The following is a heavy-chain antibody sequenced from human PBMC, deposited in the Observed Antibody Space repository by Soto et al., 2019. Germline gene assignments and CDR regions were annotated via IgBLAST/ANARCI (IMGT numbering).Heavy chain of an antibody. CDR1: GCSISSYD. V-gene: IGHV4-4*07. Sequence: SDTLSLTCGVSGCSISSYDLRWIRQPAGKGLEWIGRIYTSGSTNYNPSLKSRVTMSVDTSKNQFSLKLSSVTAADTAVYYCARAVRGKSNFDYWGQGNLVTVSS. D-gene: IGHD3-16*01. J-gene: IGHJ4*02. CDR2: IYTSGST. CDR3: ARAVRGKSNFDY.